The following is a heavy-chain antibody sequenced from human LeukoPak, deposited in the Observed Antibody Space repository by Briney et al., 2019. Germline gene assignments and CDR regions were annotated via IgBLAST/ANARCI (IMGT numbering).Heavy chain of an antibody. CDR1: GFSFGNYA. CDR3: VKDPRDTYGTNWFVS. D-gene: IGHD2-21*01. Sequence: QPGGSLRLSCAASGFSFGNYAMSWVRQAPGKGLQWVSQISGTGGATWYAGFARDRFTISRDNSKKTLYLQMPGLRVEDTAMYYCVKDPRDTYGTNWFVSWGQGTLLIVSS. CDR2: ISGTGGAT. J-gene: IGHJ5*01. V-gene: IGHV3-23*01.